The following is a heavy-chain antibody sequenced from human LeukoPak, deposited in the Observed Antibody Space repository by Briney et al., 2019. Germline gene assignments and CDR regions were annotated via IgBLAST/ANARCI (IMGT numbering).Heavy chain of an antibody. CDR2: INTDGNTR. V-gene: IGHV3-74*01. J-gene: IGHJ4*02. Sequence: GGSLRLSCATSGFTFSTSWMHWVRQAPGKGLVWVSRINTDGNTRDYADSVKGRFTISRDNAKNTLYLQMNSLKAEDTAVYYCVRDMGYYDKVWGQGTLVTVSS. CDR1: GFTFSTSW. CDR3: VRDMGYYDKV. D-gene: IGHD3-22*01.